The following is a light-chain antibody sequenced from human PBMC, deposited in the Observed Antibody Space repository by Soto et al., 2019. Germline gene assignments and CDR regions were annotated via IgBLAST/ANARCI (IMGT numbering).Light chain of an antibody. CDR2: KAS. V-gene: IGKV1-5*03. CDR1: QSISSY. Sequence: DIQMTQSPSTLSASVGDRVTITCRASQSISSYLAWYQQRPGKAPKLLIYKASSLDSGFPSRFSGSGSGTEFTLTINSLQRDDFANYYCQQYNTYSTFGQGTKVEIK. CDR3: QQYNTYST. J-gene: IGKJ1*01.